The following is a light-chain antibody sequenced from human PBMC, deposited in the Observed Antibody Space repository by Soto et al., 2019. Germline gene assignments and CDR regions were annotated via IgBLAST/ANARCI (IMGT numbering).Light chain of an antibody. CDR2: DNN. J-gene: IGLJ2*01. CDR1: SSNIGMNY. Sequence: QSVLTQPPSVSAAPGQKVTISCSGSSSNIGMNYVSWYQQIPGTAPKLLIYDNNKRPSGIPDRFSGSKSDTSATLGITGLQTGDEADYYCGTWDSSLSVLLFGGGTKVTVL. CDR3: GTWDSSLSVLL. V-gene: IGLV1-51*01.